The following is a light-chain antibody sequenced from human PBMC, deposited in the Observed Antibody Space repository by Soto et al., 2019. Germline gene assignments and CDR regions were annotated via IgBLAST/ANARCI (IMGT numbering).Light chain of an antibody. J-gene: IGLJ2*01. CDR1: SSDVGGYNY. Sequence: QSALTQPRSVSGSPGQSVTISCTGTSSDVGGYNYVSWYQQHPGKAPKLMIYDVSKRPSGVPDRFSGSKSGNMASLTISGLQAEDEADYYCCSYAGSYIVRVVFGGGTKVTVL. CDR3: CSYAGSYIVRVV. V-gene: IGLV2-11*01. CDR2: DVS.